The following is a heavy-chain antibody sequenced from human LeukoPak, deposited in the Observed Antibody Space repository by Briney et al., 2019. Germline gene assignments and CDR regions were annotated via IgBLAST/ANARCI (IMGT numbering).Heavy chain of an antibody. D-gene: IGHD6-19*01. CDR2: ISSSSSTI. CDR3: ARVGSSGWTYFDY. Sequence: GGSLRLSCAASGFTFSSYSMNWVRQAPGKGLEWVSYISSSSSTIYYADSVKGRFTISRDNAKNSLYLQMNSLRAEDTAVYYCARVGSSGWTYFDYWGQGTLVTVSS. CDR1: GFTFSSYS. J-gene: IGHJ4*02. V-gene: IGHV3-48*01.